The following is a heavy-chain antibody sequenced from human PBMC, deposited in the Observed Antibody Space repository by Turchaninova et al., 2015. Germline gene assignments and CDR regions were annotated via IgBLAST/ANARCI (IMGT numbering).Heavy chain of an antibody. V-gene: IGHV4-39*01. CDR1: GGSISSRNYY. CDR3: ARIRGYNYNPTGHFDY. J-gene: IGHJ4*02. D-gene: IGHD3-16*01. CDR2: IYFSGST. Sequence: QLQLQESGPGLVKPSETLSLTCTVSGGSISSRNYYWGWIRQPPGKGLEWFGNIYFSGSTYPHPSLKSRVTISVNTAKSHFSLKLSSVTVADTAVYYCARIRGYNYNPTGHFDYWGQGALVTVSS.